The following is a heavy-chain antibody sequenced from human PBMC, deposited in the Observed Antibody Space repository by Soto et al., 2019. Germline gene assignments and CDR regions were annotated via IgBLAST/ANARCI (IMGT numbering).Heavy chain of an antibody. V-gene: IGHV3-23*01. CDR1: GFTFSSYA. CDR2: ISGSGGNT. CDR3: ATFRFCTSTSCFAEEGGY. J-gene: IGHJ4*02. D-gene: IGHD2-2*01. Sequence: EVQLLESGGGLVQPGGPLRLSCAASGFTFSSYAMSWVRQAPGKGLEWVSAISGSGGNTYYADSVKGRFSISRDNSKNTLYLQMNSLRADDTAVYYCATFRFCTSTSCFAEEGGYWGQGTLVTVSS.